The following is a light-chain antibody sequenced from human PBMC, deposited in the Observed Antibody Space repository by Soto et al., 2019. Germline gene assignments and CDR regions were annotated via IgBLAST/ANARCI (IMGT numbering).Light chain of an antibody. CDR1: QGIGSN. V-gene: IGKV3D-15*01. CDR2: GVS. Sequence: IVLQLSPATQSVSPREGATLSSRASQGIGSNLAWYQQKPGQAPKFLIYGVSSRATGIPARFRGSGSGTEFTLTIDSLQSEDFAVYYCQQYNYWPPAVGGGSKV. J-gene: IGKJ4*01. CDR3: QQYNYWPPA.